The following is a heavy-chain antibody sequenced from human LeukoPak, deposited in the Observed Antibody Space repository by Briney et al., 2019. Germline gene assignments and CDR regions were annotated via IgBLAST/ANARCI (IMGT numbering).Heavy chain of an antibody. D-gene: IGHD2-8*02. Sequence: GGSLRLSCAASGFTFSSHSMHWVRQAPGKGLEWVAVISYDGSNKYYADSVQGRFSISRDNSKSTLYLQVNSLRVEDTAVYYCVTYSTGLYKGLEFWGQGTQVTVSS. V-gene: IGHV3-30-3*01. CDR2: ISYDGSNK. J-gene: IGHJ4*02. CDR3: VTYSTGLYKGLEF. CDR1: GFTFSSHS.